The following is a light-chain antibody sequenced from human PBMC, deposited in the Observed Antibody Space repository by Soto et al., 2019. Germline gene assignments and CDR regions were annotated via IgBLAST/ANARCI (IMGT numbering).Light chain of an antibody. CDR3: QQYNNWPPLT. J-gene: IGKJ4*01. Sequence: EIVMTQSPATLSVSPGERATLSCRASQSVSSNLAWYQQKPGQAPRLLIYVASIRATGIPARFSGSRTGTEFTLTISSLQSEDFAVYYCQQYNNWPPLTFGGGTKVEIK. V-gene: IGKV3D-15*01. CDR2: VAS. CDR1: QSVSSN.